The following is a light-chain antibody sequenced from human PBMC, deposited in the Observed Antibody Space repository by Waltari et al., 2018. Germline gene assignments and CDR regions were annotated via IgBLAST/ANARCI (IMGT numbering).Light chain of an antibody. V-gene: IGLV3-21*01. J-gene: IGLJ2*01. CDR1: NIGSKS. CDR2: YDS. CDR3: SSYAGSGNVV. Sequence: SYVVTPSPSVSVAPGETARLTCGGDNIGSKSVHWYQQRPGQAPVLVISYDSDRPSGIPERFSGSKSGNTASLTVSGLQADDEADYYCSSYAGSGNVVFGGGTKLTVL.